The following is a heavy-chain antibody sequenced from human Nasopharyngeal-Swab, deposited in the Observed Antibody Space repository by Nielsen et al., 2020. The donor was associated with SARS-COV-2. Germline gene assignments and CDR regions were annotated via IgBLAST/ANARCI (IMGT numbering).Heavy chain of an antibody. D-gene: IGHD4-17*01. Sequence: SETLSLTCVVSGDSISSRNNYWGWIRQSPGKGLEGIGTIFSSGSTYNPSLKSRVTMSVDTSKNPFSLQLTSVTAADTAVYYCARDESGDYLGLPFDHWGRGTLVTVSS. J-gene: IGHJ4*02. CDR1: GDSISSRNNY. V-gene: IGHV4-39*07. CDR3: ARDESGDYLGLPFDH. CDR2: IFSSGST.